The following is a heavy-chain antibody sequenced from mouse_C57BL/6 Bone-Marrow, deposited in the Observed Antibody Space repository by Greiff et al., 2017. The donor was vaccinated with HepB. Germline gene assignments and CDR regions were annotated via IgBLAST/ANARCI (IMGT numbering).Heavy chain of an antibody. V-gene: IGHV7-1*01. CDR1: GFTFSDFY. CDR3: ARDRYYYGSSPYWYFDV. Sequence: EVMLVESGGGLVQSGRSLRLSCATSGFTFSDFYMEWVRQAPGKGLEWIAASRNKANDYTTEYSASVKGRFIVSRDTSQSILYLQMNALRAEDTAIYYCARDRYYYGSSPYWYFDVWGTGTTVTVSS. J-gene: IGHJ1*03. D-gene: IGHD1-1*01. CDR2: SRNKANDYTT.